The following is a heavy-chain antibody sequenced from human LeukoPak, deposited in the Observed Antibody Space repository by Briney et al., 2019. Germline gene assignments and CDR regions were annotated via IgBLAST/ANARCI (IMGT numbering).Heavy chain of an antibody. CDR1: GFTFSSYA. D-gene: IGHD6-13*01. CDR3: AILMPQRQLVLQHNWFDP. CDR2: ISGSGGST. Sequence: GGSLRLSCAASGFTFSSYAMSWVRQAPGKGLEWVSAISGSGGSTYYADPVKGRFTISRDNSKNTLYLQMNSLRAEDTAVYYCAILMPQRQLVLQHNWFDPWGQGTLVTVSS. V-gene: IGHV3-23*01. J-gene: IGHJ5*02.